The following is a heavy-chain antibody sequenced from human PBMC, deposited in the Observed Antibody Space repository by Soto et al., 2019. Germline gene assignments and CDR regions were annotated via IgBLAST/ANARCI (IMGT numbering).Heavy chain of an antibody. CDR1: GFTLSSHW. J-gene: IGHJ3*02. V-gene: IGHV3-23*01. CDR3: APFAADAFAI. CDR2: ISESGGNT. Sequence: GGSLRLSCAASGFTLSSHWMRWVRQAPGKGLEWLAAISESGGNTYYADSVKGRFTISRDNSKNTLYLQMNSLRAEDTAVYYCAPFAADAFAIWGQGTTVPVSS.